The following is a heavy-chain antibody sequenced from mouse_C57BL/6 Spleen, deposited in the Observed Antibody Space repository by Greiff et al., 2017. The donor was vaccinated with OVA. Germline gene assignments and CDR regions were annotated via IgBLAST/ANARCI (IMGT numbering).Heavy chain of an antibody. CDR1: GFTFNTYA. D-gene: IGHD1-1*01. J-gene: IGHJ4*01. V-gene: IGHV10-3*01. Sequence: EVKLMESGGGLVQPKGSLKLSCAASGFTFNTYAMHWVRQAPGQGLEWVARIRSKSSNYATYYADSVKDRFTISRDDSQSMLYLQMNNLKTEDTAMYYCVRDAICYYGSSSYYAMDDWGQGTSVTVSS. CDR3: VRDAICYYGSSSYYAMDD. CDR2: IRSKSSNYAT.